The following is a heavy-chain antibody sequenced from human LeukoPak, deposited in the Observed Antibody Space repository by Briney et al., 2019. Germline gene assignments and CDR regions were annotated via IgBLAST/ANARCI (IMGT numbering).Heavy chain of an antibody. CDR3: ARATYYYGSGSYRRKNWFDP. Sequence: PSETLSLTCTVSGGSISSGGYYWSWIRQHPGKGLEWIGYIYYSGSTYYNPSLKSRVTISVDTSKNQFSLKLSSVTAADTAVYYCARATYYYGSGSYRRKNWFDPWGQGTLVTVPS. V-gene: IGHV4-31*03. J-gene: IGHJ5*02. CDR1: GGSISSGGYY. D-gene: IGHD3-10*01. CDR2: IYYSGST.